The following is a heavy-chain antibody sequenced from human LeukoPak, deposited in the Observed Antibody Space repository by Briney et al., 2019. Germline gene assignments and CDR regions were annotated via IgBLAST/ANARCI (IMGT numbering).Heavy chain of an antibody. J-gene: IGHJ6*03. CDR2: IRNDGSNK. CDR3: AKGGWQQLVQGYYYYYYKDV. V-gene: IGHV3-30*02. CDR1: GFTFSSYG. Sequence: PGRSLRPSCAASGFTFSSYGVHWVRQAPGKGLEWVAFIRNDGSNKYYADSVKGRFTISRDNSKDTLYLQMNSLRAEDTAVYYCAKGGWQQLVQGYYYYYYKDVWGKGTTVTVSS. D-gene: IGHD6-13*01.